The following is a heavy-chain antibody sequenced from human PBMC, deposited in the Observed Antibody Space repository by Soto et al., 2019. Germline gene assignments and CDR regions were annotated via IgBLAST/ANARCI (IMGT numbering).Heavy chain of an antibody. V-gene: IGHV3-23*01. CDR3: AKDLTPRASRQTFDP. J-gene: IGHJ5*02. CDR1: GFTFSSYA. Sequence: PGRSLRLSCAASGFTFSSYAMSWVRQSPGKGLEWVSAISGSGGSTYYADSVQGRFNISRDNSKNKLYLQMNSLRADDTAVYYCAKDLTPRASRQTFDPWGQGTLVTVSS. CDR2: ISGSGGST.